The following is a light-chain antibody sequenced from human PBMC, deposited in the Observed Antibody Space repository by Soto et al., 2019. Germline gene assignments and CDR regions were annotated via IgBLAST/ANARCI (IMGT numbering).Light chain of an antibody. CDR3: QQANSFFALT. CDR2: AAS. Sequence: DIQLTQSPSSVSASIGDIVTITCRASQDISTWLAWYQLKPGKAPKLLIFAASSLLTGVPSRFSGSGSGTEFTLTISGLQAEDFAAYYCQQANSFFALTFGGGTHVEIK. J-gene: IGKJ4*01. CDR1: QDISTW. V-gene: IGKV1D-12*01.